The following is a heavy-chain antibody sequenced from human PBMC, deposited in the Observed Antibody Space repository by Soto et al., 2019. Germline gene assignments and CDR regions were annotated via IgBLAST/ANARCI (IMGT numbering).Heavy chain of an antibody. D-gene: IGHD1-26*01. V-gene: IGHV4-4*02. CDR3: SRLPGGYYFDY. CDR2: IYHSGST. CDR1: SGSISSSNW. J-gene: IGHJ4*02. Sequence: SETLSLTCAVSSGSISSSNWWSWVRQPPGKGLEWIGEIYHSGSTNYNPSLKSRVTISVDKSKNQFSLKLSSVTAADTAVYYCSRLPGGYYFDYWGQGTLVTVSS.